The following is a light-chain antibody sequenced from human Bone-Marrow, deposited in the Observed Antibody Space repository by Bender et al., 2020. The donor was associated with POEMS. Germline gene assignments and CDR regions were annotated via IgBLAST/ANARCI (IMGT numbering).Light chain of an antibody. CDR1: SSDVGRYNY. Sequence: QSALTQPASVSGSPGQSITISCTGTSSDVGRYNYVSWYQQCPGKAPKLILYEVSERPSGVSHRFSASKSANTASLTISGLQAEDEADYYCCSFATSSTWVFGGGTKLTVL. J-gene: IGLJ3*02. CDR2: EVS. V-gene: IGLV2-14*01. CDR3: CSFATSSTWV.